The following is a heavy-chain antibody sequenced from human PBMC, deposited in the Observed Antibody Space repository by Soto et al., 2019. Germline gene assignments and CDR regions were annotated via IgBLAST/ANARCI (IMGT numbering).Heavy chain of an antibody. CDR3: AKDLTYYGSGSCAFDI. Sequence: GGSLRLSCAASGFIFDYYAIHWVRQPPGKGLEWVSGISWQSNKIGYADSVKGRFTNSRDNARDSLFLEMNSLRAEDTALYYCAKDLTYYGSGSCAFDIWGQGTMVTVSS. CDR2: ISWQSNKI. CDR1: GFIFDYYA. V-gene: IGHV3-9*01. J-gene: IGHJ3*02. D-gene: IGHD3-10*01.